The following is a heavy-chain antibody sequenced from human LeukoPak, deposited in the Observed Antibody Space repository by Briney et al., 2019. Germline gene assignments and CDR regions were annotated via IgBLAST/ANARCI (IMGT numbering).Heavy chain of an antibody. CDR1: GGSISSYY. CDR3: ANLRDY. CDR2: IYYSGST. Sequence: PSETLSLTCTVSGGSISSYYWSWIRQPPGKGLEWIGYIYYSGSTNHNPSLKSRVTISVDTSKNQFSLKLSSVTAADTAVYYCANLRDYWGQGTLVTVSS. J-gene: IGHJ4*02. V-gene: IGHV4-59*01.